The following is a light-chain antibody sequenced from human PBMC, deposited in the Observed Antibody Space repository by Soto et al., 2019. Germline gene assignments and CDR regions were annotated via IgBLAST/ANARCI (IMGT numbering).Light chain of an antibody. Sequence: DIQMTQSPSTVSASVGDGVTITCRASQSIRTWLAWYQQKPGNPPKLLIYDASTLESGVSSGFSGSGSGTEFTLTISSLQPDDFATHYCQQYNSYPYTFGQGTKLEIK. CDR2: DAS. CDR3: QQYNSYPYT. V-gene: IGKV1-5*01. CDR1: QSIRTW. J-gene: IGKJ2*01.